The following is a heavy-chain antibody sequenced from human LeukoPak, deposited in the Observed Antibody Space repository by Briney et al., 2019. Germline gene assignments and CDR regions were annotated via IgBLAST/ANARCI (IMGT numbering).Heavy chain of an antibody. CDR1: GFTFSSYW. V-gene: IGHV3-23*01. Sequence: GGSLRLSCAASGFTFSSYWMSWVRQAPGKELEWVSAISGSGSSTYYADSVKGRFTISRDNSKNTLYLQMNSLRAEDTAVYYCAKDGPGGWGYFDYWGQGTLVTVSS. CDR3: AKDGPGGWGYFDY. D-gene: IGHD6-19*01. CDR2: ISGSGSST. J-gene: IGHJ4*02.